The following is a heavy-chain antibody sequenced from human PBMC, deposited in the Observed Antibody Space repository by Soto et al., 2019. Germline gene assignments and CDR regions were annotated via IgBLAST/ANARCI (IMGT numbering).Heavy chain of an antibody. CDR3: AKERLARGFDY. CDR2: ISGGGDNT. CDR1: GFTFSNYA. J-gene: IGHJ4*02. V-gene: IGHV3-23*01. Sequence: EVQLLDSGGGLVQPGGSLRLSCEASGFTFSNYAMNWVRQAPGKGLEWVLGISGGGDNTYYADSVEGRFTISRDNSKNPVFLQMNSLRAEDTVVYYCAKERLARGFDYWGQGTLVTVSS.